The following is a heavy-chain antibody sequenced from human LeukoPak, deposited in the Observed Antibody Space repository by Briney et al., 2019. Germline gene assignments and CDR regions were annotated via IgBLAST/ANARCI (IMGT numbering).Heavy chain of an antibody. D-gene: IGHD6-19*01. J-gene: IGHJ3*02. Sequence: PSETLSLTCTVSGYSISSGYYWGWTRQPPGKGLEWIGSIYHSGSTYYNPSLKSRVTISVDTSKNQFSLKLSSVTAADTAVYYCAREDSSGFAFDIWGQGTMVTVSS. CDR1: GYSISSGYY. V-gene: IGHV4-38-2*02. CDR3: AREDSSGFAFDI. CDR2: IYHSGST.